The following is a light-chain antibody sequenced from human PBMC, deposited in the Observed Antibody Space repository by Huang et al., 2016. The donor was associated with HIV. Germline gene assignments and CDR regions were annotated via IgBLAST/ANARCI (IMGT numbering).Light chain of an antibody. J-gene: IGKJ5*01. V-gene: IGKV3-15*01. CDR2: GAS. CDR3: QQYTTWPPIT. Sequence: EIVMTQSPATLSLSPGERATLYCRASQGISSDLAWYQQKPGQAPRLLSYGASTRATGIPAMFSGSGSGTEFTLTISSLQSEDFALYYCQQYTTWPPITFGQGTRLEIK. CDR1: QGISSD.